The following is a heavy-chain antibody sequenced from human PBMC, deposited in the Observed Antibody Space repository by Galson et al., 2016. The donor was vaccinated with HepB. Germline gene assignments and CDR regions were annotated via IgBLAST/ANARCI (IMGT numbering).Heavy chain of an antibody. V-gene: IGHV1-18*01. CDR3: ARDIWPYYYDSSGSSPGAVDI. CDR1: GYTFTKYG. D-gene: IGHD3-22*01. J-gene: IGHJ3*02. CDR2: ISPYNDNT. Sequence: SVKVSCKASGYTFTKYGISWVRQAPGQGLEWMGWISPYNDNTNFAQKFQGRVTMTTDTPTSTAYMELRSLRSDDTAVYYCARDIWPYYYDSSGSSPGAVDIWGPGTMVTVSS.